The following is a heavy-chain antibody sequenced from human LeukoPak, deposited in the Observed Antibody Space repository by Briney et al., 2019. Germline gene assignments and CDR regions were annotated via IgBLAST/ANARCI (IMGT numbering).Heavy chain of an antibody. J-gene: IGHJ6*02. Sequence: GSLRLSCAASGFTFSSYAMSWVRQAPGKGLEWVSAVTASAGNTYYADSVKGRFTISRDNSKNTLYLQVNSLRAEDTAVYYCAKGDYYGSGSTFKNGMDVWGQGTTVTVSS. V-gene: IGHV3-23*01. D-gene: IGHD3-10*01. CDR3: AKGDYYGSGSTFKNGMDV. CDR1: GFTFSSYA. CDR2: VTASAGNT.